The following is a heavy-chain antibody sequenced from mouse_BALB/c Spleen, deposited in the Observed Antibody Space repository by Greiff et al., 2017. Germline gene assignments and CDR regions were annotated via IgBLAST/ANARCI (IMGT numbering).Heavy chain of an antibody. CDR1: GFTFSSFG. D-gene: IGHD2-1*01. V-gene: IGHV5-17*02. Sequence: EVQRVESGGGLVQPGGSRKLSCAASGFTFSSFGMHWVRQAPEKGLEWVAYISSGSSTIYYADTVKGRFTISRDNPKNTLFLQMTSLRSEDTAMYYCARGGPYGNYAYWGQGTLVTVSA. CDR3: ARGGPYGNYAY. CDR2: ISSGSSTI. J-gene: IGHJ3*01.